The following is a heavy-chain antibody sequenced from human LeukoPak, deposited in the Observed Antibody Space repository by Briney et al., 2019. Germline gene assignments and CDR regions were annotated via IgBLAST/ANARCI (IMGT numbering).Heavy chain of an antibody. Sequence: GGSLRLSCAASGFTFSSYEMNWCRQAPGEGLEGWSYISSSGSTIYYADSVKGRFTISRANAKNSLYLQMNSLRAEDTAVYYCAELGITIIGGVWGKGTTVTISS. V-gene: IGHV3-48*03. J-gene: IGHJ6*04. D-gene: IGHD3-10*02. CDR2: ISSSGSTI. CDR1: GFTFSSYE. CDR3: AELGITIIGGV.